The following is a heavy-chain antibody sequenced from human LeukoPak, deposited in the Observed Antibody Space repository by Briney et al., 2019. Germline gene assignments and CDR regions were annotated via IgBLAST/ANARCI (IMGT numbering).Heavy chain of an antibody. CDR3: ARGPGYDDNTGYAFQMDV. J-gene: IGHJ6*02. V-gene: IGHV4-59*01. CDR2: LYYSGNT. Sequence: SETLSLTCTVSGGSISSYYWSWIRQPPGKGLEWIGYLYYSGNTNYNPSLKSRVTISEDTSKSQFSLKLSSVTAADTAVYYCARGPGYDDNTGYAFQMDVWGQGTTVTVSS. CDR1: GGSISSYY. D-gene: IGHD3-22*01.